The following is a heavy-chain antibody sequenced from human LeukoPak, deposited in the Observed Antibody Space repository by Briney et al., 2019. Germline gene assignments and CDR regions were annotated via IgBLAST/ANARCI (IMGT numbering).Heavy chain of an antibody. Sequence: PSETLSLTSAVYGGSFSGYYWSWIRQPPGKGLEWIGEINHSGSTNYNPSLKSRVTISVDTSKNQFSLKLSSVTAADTAVYYCARGRRYYDSSGYSPFDYWGQGTLVTVSS. D-gene: IGHD3-22*01. CDR3: ARGRRYYDSSGYSPFDY. CDR2: INHSGST. CDR1: GGSFSGYY. V-gene: IGHV4-34*01. J-gene: IGHJ4*02.